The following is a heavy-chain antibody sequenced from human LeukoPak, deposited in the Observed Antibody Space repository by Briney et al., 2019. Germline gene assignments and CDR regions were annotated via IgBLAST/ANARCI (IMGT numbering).Heavy chain of an antibody. V-gene: IGHV3-23*01. J-gene: IGHJ4*02. Sequence: PGGSLRLSCAASGFTFSGHSMNWVRQAPGKGLEWVSTISSSGGSTYYADSVKGRFTISRDNSKNTVYLQMNSLRAEDTAVYYCAKAMVGSSGWYFDYWGQGTLVTVSS. CDR2: ISSSGGST. D-gene: IGHD6-19*01. CDR3: AKAMVGSSGWYFDY. CDR1: GFTFSGHS.